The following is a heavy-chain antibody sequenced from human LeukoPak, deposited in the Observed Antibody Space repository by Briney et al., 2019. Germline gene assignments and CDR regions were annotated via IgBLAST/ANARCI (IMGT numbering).Heavy chain of an antibody. D-gene: IGHD6-19*01. J-gene: IGHJ4*02. CDR3: ARVSGWNPLQAAHLDY. CDR1: GGSITSNSYY. V-gene: IGHV4-39*07. CDR2: LYYSGST. Sequence: PSETLSLTFTVSGGSITSNSYYWVWIRQPRGKGLEWIGSLYYSGSTYYNPSLKSRVTISVDTSKNQFSLNLSSVTAADTAVYYCARVSGWNPLQAAHLDYWGQGTLVSVSS.